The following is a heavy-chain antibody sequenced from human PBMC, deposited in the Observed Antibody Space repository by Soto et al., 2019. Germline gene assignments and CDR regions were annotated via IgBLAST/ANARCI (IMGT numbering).Heavy chain of an antibody. CDR1: GGTFSSYA. V-gene: IGHV1-69*12. CDR2: IIPIFGTA. CDR3: ARDRGAEGAAAATHGMDV. Sequence: QVQLVQSGAEVKKPGSSVKVSCKASGGTFSSYAISWVRQAPGQGLEWMGGIIPIFGTANYAQKFQGRVTITADESTSIAYMELSSLRSEDTAVYYCARDRGAEGAAAATHGMDVWGQGTTVTVSS. D-gene: IGHD6-13*01. J-gene: IGHJ6*02.